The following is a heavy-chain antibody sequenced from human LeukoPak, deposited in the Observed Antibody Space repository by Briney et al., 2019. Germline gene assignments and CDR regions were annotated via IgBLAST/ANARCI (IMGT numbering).Heavy chain of an antibody. V-gene: IGHV4-61*02. CDR3: ARDGDDYSNYYWFDP. CDR1: GGSISNNTYY. J-gene: IGHJ5*02. CDR2: IYTSGSN. D-gene: IGHD4-11*01. Sequence: SQTLSLTCSVSGGSISNNTYYWSWIRQPAGKGLEWIGRIYTSGSNNYNPALKSRVTMSVDTSKNQFPLKLSSVTAADTAVYYCARDGDDYSNYYWFDPWGQGTLVTVSS.